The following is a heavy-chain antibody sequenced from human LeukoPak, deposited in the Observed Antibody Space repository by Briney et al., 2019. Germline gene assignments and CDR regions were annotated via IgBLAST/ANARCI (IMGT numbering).Heavy chain of an antibody. Sequence: SETLSLTCTVSGGSISSYYWGWLRQPPGKGLEWLGYIHYSGSTNYNPSLKSRVTISVDSSKNQFSLKLSSVTAAGTAVYYCARALGATDAFDIWGQGTMVTVSS. D-gene: IGHD1-26*01. V-gene: IGHV4-59*01. CDR1: GGSISSYY. J-gene: IGHJ3*02. CDR3: ARALGATDAFDI. CDR2: IHYSGST.